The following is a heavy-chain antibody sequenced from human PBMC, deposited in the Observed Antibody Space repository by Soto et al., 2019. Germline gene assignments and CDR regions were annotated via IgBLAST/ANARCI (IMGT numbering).Heavy chain of an antibody. CDR3: ATTYYYDSSGYPY. CDR1: GFTFSSYA. Sequence: GGSLRLSCAASGFTFSSYAMSWVRQAPGKGLEWVSAISGSGDSTYYADSVKGRFTISRDNSKNTLYLQMNSLRAEDTAVYYCATTYYYDSSGYPYWGQGTLVTVSS. V-gene: IGHV3-23*01. CDR2: ISGSGDST. D-gene: IGHD3-22*01. J-gene: IGHJ4*02.